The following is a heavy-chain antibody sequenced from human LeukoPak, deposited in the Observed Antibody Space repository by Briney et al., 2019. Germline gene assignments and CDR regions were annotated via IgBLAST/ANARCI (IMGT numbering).Heavy chain of an antibody. CDR1: GFTFSSYS. D-gene: IGHD2-2*01. CDR2: ISSSSSYT. CDR3: ARDEAVVPAAIPDYYYYYYMDV. Sequence: PGGSLRLSCAASGFTFSSYSMNWVRQAPAKGQEWVSSISSSSSYTYYADSVKGRFTISRDNAKNSLYLQMNSLRAEDTAVYYCARDEAVVPAAIPDYYYYYYMDVWGKGTTVTVSS. V-gene: IGHV3-21*01. J-gene: IGHJ6*03.